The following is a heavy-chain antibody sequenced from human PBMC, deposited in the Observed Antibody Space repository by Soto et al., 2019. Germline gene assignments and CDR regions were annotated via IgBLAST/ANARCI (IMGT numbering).Heavy chain of an antibody. CDR1: GYTFTSYG. V-gene: IGHV1-18*01. CDR2: ISAYNGNT. D-gene: IGHD3-9*01. CDR3: ARDQRRPYYDISLDAFDI. J-gene: IGHJ3*02. Sequence: GASVKVSCKASGYTFTSYGISWVRQAPGQGLEWMGWISAYNGNTNYAQKLQGRVTMTTDTSTSTAYMELRSLRSDDTAVYYCARDQRRPYYDISLDAFDIWGQGTMVTVSS.